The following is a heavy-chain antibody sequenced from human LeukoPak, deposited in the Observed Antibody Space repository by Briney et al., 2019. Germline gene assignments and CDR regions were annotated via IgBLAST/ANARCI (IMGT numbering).Heavy chain of an antibody. Sequence: GGSLRLSCAASGFTFSSYWMSWVRQAPGKGLEWVSAISGSGGSTYYADSVKGRFTISRDNSKNTLYLQMNSLRAEDTAVYYCARRYCSSTSCYSHYYYMDVWGKGTTVTVSS. J-gene: IGHJ6*03. CDR3: ARRYCSSTSCYSHYYYMDV. D-gene: IGHD2-2*01. CDR2: ISGSGGST. V-gene: IGHV3-23*01. CDR1: GFTFSSYW.